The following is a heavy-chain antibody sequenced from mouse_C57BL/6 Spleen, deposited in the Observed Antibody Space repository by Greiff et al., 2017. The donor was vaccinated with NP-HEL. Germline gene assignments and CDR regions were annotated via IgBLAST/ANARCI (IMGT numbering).Heavy chain of an antibody. V-gene: IGHV1-82*01. D-gene: IGHD1-1*02. CDR2: IYPGDGDT. Sequence: VQLQESGPELVKPGASVKISCKASGYAFSSSWMNWVKQRPGKGLEWIGRIYPGDGDTNYNGKFKGKATLTADKSSSTAYMQLSSLTSEDSAVYFCARSSYGHYAMDYWGQGTSVTVSS. CDR1: GYAFSSSW. CDR3: ARSSYGHYAMDY. J-gene: IGHJ4*01.